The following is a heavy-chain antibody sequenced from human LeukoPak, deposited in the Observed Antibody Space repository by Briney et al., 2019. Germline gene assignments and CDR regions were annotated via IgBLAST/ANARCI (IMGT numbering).Heavy chain of an antibody. D-gene: IGHD1-26*01. CDR1: GTTFDSHY. CDR2: INQDGSEK. V-gene: IGHV3-7*01. CDR3: ASAAGWESAY. J-gene: IGHJ4*02. Sequence: PGGSLRLSCAASGTTFDSHYMTWVRQTPEKGLEWVANINQDGSEKNYVDSVKGRFTISRDNAEKSLYLHMNSLRAEDTAVYYCASAAGWESAYWGQGTLVTVSS.